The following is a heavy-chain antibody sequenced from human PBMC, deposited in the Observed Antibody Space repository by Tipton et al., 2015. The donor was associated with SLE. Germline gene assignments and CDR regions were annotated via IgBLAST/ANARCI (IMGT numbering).Heavy chain of an antibody. Sequence: QSGPEVKKPGSSVKVSCKASGGTFSSYAISWVRQAPGQGLEWMGGIIPIFGTANYAQKFQGRVTITADKSTSTAYMELSSLRSEDTAVYYCARDVPEYQLHYSGSSPSAWFDPWGQGTLVTVSS. CDR2: IIPIFGTA. V-gene: IGHV1-69*06. CDR1: GGTFSSYA. J-gene: IGHJ5*02. D-gene: IGHD1-26*01. CDR3: ARDVPEYQLHYSGSSPSAWFDP.